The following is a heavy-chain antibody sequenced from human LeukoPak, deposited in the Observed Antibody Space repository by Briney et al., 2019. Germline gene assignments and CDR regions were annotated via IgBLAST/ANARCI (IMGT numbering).Heavy chain of an antibody. CDR1: GFTFSNYE. J-gene: IGHJ4*02. Sequence: TGGSLRLSCAASGFTFSNYEMNWVRQAPGKGLEWVSYISSSSGVTIYYADSVKGRFTIPRDNAKDSLYLQMNSLRAEDTAVYYCARFTIGWYYFDYWGQGTLVTVSS. V-gene: IGHV3-48*03. CDR2: ISSSSGVTI. D-gene: IGHD6-19*01. CDR3: ARFTIGWYYFDY.